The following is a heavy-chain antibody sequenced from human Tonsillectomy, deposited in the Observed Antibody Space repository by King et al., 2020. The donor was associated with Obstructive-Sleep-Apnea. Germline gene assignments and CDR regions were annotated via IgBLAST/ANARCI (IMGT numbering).Heavy chain of an antibody. Sequence: VQLQESGPGLVKPSETLSLTCTVSGDSISTYYWSWIRQPPGKGLEWIGYIYYSGSTSYNASLKSRVTISVDTSKNQFSLKLRSVTAADTAVYYCARDLGYSNGIDYWGQGTLVTVSS. D-gene: IGHD5-18*01. CDR2: IYYSGST. CDR3: ARDLGYSNGIDY. V-gene: IGHV4-59*01. J-gene: IGHJ4*02. CDR1: GDSISTYY.